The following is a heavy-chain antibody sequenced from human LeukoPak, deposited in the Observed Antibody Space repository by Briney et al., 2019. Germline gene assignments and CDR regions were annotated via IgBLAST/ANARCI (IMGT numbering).Heavy chain of an antibody. CDR2: IYYSGST. V-gene: IGHV4-39*07. Sequence: PSETLSLTCTVSGGSISSSSYYWGWIRQPPGKGLEWIGSIYYSGSTYYNPSLKSRVTISVDTSKNQFSLKLSSVTAADTAVYYCSSGYYEYYYYGMDVWGQGTTVTVSS. D-gene: IGHD3-22*01. CDR3: SSGYYEYYYYGMDV. CDR1: GGSISSSSYY. J-gene: IGHJ6*02.